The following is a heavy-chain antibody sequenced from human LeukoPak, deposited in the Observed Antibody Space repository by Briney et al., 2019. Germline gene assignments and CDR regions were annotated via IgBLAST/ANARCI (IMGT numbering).Heavy chain of an antibody. Sequence: SETLSLTCTVSGGSISSSSYYWGWIRQPPGKGLEWIGSIYYSGSTYYNPSLKSRVTISVDTSKNQFSLKLSSVTAADTAVYYCARVVIRGWFDPWGQGTLVTVSS. CDR1: GGSISSSSYY. CDR3: ARVVIRGWFDP. V-gene: IGHV4-39*01. D-gene: IGHD3-22*01. J-gene: IGHJ5*02. CDR2: IYYSGST.